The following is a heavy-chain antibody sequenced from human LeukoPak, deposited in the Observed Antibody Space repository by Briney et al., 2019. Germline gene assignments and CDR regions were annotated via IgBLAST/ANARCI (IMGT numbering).Heavy chain of an antibody. D-gene: IGHD3-22*01. V-gene: IGHV4-59*01. CDR2: IYYSGST. Sequence: SETLSLTCTVSGGSISSYYWSWIRQPPAKGVEWIGYIYYSGSTNYNPSLKSGVTISVDTSKSQFSLKLSSVTAADTAVYYCARDAVMRGFPYYYDSSGYREPPTSATNWFDPWGQGTLVTVSS. CDR1: GGSISSYY. J-gene: IGHJ5*02. CDR3: ARDAVMRGFPYYYDSSGYREPPTSATNWFDP.